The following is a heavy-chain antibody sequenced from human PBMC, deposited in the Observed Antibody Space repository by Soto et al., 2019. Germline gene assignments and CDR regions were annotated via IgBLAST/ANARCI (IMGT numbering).Heavy chain of an antibody. CDR1: GFTFSDYY. D-gene: IGHD6-13*01. J-gene: IGHJ4*02. V-gene: IGHV3-11*01. Sequence: QVQLVESGGGLVKHGGSLRLSCAASGFTFSDYYMSWIRQAPGKGLEWVSYISRSGSTIYYADSVKGRFTISRDNAKNSLYLQMNSLRAEDTAVYYCVRKPYSSSWSDYWGQGTLVTVSS. CDR2: ISRSGSTI. CDR3: VRKPYSSSWSDY.